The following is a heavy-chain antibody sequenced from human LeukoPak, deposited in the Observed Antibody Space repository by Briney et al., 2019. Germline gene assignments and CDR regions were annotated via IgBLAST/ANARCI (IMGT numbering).Heavy chain of an antibody. Sequence: GGSLRLSCAASGFTFSSYVMSWVRQAPGKGLEWVSAISGSGATTYYADSVKGRFTISRDNSKNTLYLHMNSLRAGDTAVYYCAKRVSGTTFYWGQGTLVTVCS. V-gene: IGHV3-23*01. CDR2: ISGSGATT. CDR3: AKRVSGTTFY. D-gene: IGHD1-1*01. CDR1: GFTFSSYV. J-gene: IGHJ4*02.